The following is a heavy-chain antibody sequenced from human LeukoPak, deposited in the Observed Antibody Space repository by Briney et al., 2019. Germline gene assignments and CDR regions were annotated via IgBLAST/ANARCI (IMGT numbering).Heavy chain of an antibody. CDR2: IWYDGSNK. J-gene: IGHJ4*02. CDR3: ARDGVPKGERIFDY. CDR1: GFTFSSYG. D-gene: IGHD1-26*01. V-gene: IGHV3-33*01. Sequence: GGSLRLSCAASGFTFSSYGMHWVRQAPGKGLEWVAVIWYDGSNKYYADSVKGRFTISRDNSKNTLYLQMNSLRAEDTAVYYCARDGVPKGERIFDYWGQGTLVTVSS.